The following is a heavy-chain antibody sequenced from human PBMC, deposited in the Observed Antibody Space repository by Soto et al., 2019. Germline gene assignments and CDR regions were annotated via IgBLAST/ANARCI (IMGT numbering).Heavy chain of an antibody. CDR2: MNPNSCNT. V-gene: IGHV1-8*01. D-gene: IGHD6-13*01. CDR1: GYTFTSYD. J-gene: IGHJ6*02. CDR3: ARLMYSSSWRYYYYYGMDV. Sequence: QVQLVQSGAEVKKPGASVKVSCKASGYTFTSYDINWVRQATGQGLEWMGWMNPNSCNTGYAQKYQGRVPMTRNTSISTAYMELSSLRTEDTAVYYCARLMYSSSWRYYYYYGMDVWGQGTTVTVSS.